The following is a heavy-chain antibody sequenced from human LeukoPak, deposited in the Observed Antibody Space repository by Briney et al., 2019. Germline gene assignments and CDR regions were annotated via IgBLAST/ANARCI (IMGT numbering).Heavy chain of an antibody. D-gene: IGHD1-26*01. CDR1: GYTFTSYG. V-gene: IGHV1-18*01. J-gene: IGHJ4*02. CDR3: ARVPPGGPKVHIDY. CDR2: ISAYNGNT. Sequence: GASVKVSCKASGYTFTSYGISWVRQAPGQGLEWMGWISAYNGNTNYAQKLQGRVTMTTDTSTSTAYMELRSLRSDDTAVYYCARVPPGGPKVHIDYWAREPWSPSPQ.